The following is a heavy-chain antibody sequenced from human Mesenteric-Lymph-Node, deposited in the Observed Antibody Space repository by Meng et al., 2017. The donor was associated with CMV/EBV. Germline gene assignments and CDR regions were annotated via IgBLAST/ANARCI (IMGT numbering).Heavy chain of an antibody. CDR1: GFTFSSYA. CDR2: IYSVDSST. V-gene: IGHV3-23*03. J-gene: IGHJ4*02. D-gene: IGHD3-9*01. Sequence: GESLKISCAASGFTFSSYAMSWVRQAPGKGLEWVSVIYSVDSSTYYADSVKGRFTISRDNSKNTLYLQMNSLRAEDTAVYYCATGWDILTDNHRRDYWGQGTVVTVSS. CDR3: ATGWDILTDNHRRDY.